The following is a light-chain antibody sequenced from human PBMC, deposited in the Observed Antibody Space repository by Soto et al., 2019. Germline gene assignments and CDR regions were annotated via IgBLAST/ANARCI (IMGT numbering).Light chain of an antibody. V-gene: IGLV2-8*01. CDR1: SSDVGGYDY. J-gene: IGLJ3*02. CDR3: QTFDSSLTISWV. CDR2: EVT. Sequence: QSALTQPPSASGSPGQTVTISCTGTSSDVGGYDYVSWYQQHPGEAPKLIIYEVTKRPSGVPDRFSGSRSGTSASLAITGLQAEDEADYYCQTFDSSLTISWVFGGGTKLTVL.